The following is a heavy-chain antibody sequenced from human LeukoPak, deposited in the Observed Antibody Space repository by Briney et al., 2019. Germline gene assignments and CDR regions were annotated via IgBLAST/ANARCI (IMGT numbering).Heavy chain of an antibody. CDR1: GYTFTNYG. CDR2: ISAYNGNT. CDR3: ARANGDYHYYFDY. Sequence: ASVKVSCKASGYTFTNYGVSWVRQAPGQGLEWMGWISAYNGNTKYAQKLQGRVTMTIDTSTGTAYMELRSLRSDDTAVYYCARANGDYHYYFDYWGQGTLVTVSS. D-gene: IGHD4-17*01. V-gene: IGHV1-18*01. J-gene: IGHJ4*02.